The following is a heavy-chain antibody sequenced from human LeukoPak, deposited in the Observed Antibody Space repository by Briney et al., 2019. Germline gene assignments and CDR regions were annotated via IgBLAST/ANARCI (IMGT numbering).Heavy chain of an antibody. D-gene: IGHD2-15*01. J-gene: IGHJ6*03. CDR1: GYTFTSYG. V-gene: IGHV1-18*01. CDR2: ISAYNGNT. Sequence: ASVKVSCKASGYTFTSYGISWVRQAPGQGLEWMGWISAYNGNTNYAQKLQGRVTMTTDTSTSTAYMELSRLRSDDTAVYYCARWMGCSGGSCYSGYYYMDVWGKGTTVTISS. CDR3: ARWMGCSGGSCYSGYYYMDV.